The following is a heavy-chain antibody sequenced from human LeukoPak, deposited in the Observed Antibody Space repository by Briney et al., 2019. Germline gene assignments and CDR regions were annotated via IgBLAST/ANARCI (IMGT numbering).Heavy chain of an antibody. CDR3: ARQSFLDY. D-gene: IGHD2/OR15-2a*01. V-gene: IGHV3-7*01. CDR1: GFSFSSSW. CDR2: TNQDGSAK. J-gene: IGHJ4*02. Sequence: GGSLRLSCAASGFSFSSSWMSWVRQAPGKGLEWVANTNQDGSAKNYVDSVRGRFTISRDNAKISLFLQMNSLRAEDTAVYYCARQSFLDYWGQGTLVTVSS.